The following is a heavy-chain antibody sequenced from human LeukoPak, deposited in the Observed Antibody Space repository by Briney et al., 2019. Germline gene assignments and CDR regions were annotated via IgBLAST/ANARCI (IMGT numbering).Heavy chain of an antibody. V-gene: IGHV4-59*01. D-gene: IGHD1-14*01. CDR3: AREAPGSGAIDY. Sequence: PSETLSLTCTFSGASSSHYYWTWIRQPPGKGLEWIGYIYYTGTTNYNPPLKSRVTLSIDTSKNQFSLKVTSVTAADTAVYYCAREAPGSGAIDYWGQGTLVTVSS. CDR1: GASSSHYY. J-gene: IGHJ4*02. CDR2: IYYTGTT.